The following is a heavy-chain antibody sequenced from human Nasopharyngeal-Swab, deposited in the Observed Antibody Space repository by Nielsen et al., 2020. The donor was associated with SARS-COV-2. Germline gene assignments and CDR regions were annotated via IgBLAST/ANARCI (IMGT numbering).Heavy chain of an antibody. CDR1: GGSISSGGYY. J-gene: IGHJ4*02. D-gene: IGHD6-13*01. CDR2: IYYSGST. Sequence: SETLSLTCTVSGGSISSGGYYWSWIRQHPGKGLEWIGYIYYSGSTYSNPSLKSRVTISVDTSKNQFSLKLSSVTAADTAVYYCARDIGAAGTFDYWGQGTLVTVSS. CDR3: ARDIGAAGTFDY. V-gene: IGHV4-31*03.